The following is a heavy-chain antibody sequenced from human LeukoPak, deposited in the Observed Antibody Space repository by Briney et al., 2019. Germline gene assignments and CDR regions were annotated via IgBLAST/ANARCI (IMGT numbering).Heavy chain of an antibody. J-gene: IGHJ3*02. D-gene: IGHD1-26*01. CDR1: GFTVSSNY. Sequence: GGSLRLSCAASGFTVSSNYMSWVRQAPGKGLEWVSIIYSDGSTYYANSVKGRFTTSRDNSKNMLSLQMNSLRAEDTAAYYCARTIVGNGHDAFDIWGQGTMVTVSS. CDR2: IYSDGST. V-gene: IGHV3-53*01. CDR3: ARTIVGNGHDAFDI.